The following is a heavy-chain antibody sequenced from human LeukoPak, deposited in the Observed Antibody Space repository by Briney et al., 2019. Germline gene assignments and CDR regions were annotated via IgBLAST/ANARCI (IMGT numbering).Heavy chain of an antibody. CDR2: IRGSGGST. J-gene: IGHJ4*02. V-gene: IGHV3-23*01. CDR1: GFTFRGYA. Sequence: PGGSLRLSCAASGFTFRGYAMTWVRQAPGKGLEWVSGIRGSGGSTYYADSVKGRFTISRDNAKNSLYLQMNSLRAEDTALYYCARDELLWFGESLDYWGQGTLVTISS. D-gene: IGHD3-10*01. CDR3: ARDELLWFGESLDY.